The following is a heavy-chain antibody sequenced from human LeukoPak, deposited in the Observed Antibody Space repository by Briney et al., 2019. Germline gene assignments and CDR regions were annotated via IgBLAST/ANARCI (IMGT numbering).Heavy chain of an antibody. D-gene: IGHD2-15*01. J-gene: IGHJ4*02. Sequence: PGGSLRLSCAVSGFAFGSEAMSWVRQSPARGLEWVANINRDGSQKNHVDSVKGRFTISRDNAKNSLYLQMNSLRAEDTAVYYCARDGPPSCSGGSCYEDYWGQGTLVTVSS. CDR2: INRDGSQK. CDR1: GFAFGSEA. CDR3: ARDGPPSCSGGSCYEDY. V-gene: IGHV3-7*01.